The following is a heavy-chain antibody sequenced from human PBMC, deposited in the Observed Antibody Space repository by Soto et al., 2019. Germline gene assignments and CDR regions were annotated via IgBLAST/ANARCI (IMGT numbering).Heavy chain of an antibody. Sequence: SETLSLTCTVSGGSISSSSYYWGWIRQPPGKGLEWIGSIYYSGSTYYNPSLKSRVTISVDTSKNQFSLKLSSVTAADTAVYYCARRGYYGSGSHYPIACWGQGTLVTVSS. CDR2: IYYSGST. CDR1: GGSISSSSYY. V-gene: IGHV4-39*01. J-gene: IGHJ4*02. D-gene: IGHD3-10*01. CDR3: ARRGYYGSGSHYPIAC.